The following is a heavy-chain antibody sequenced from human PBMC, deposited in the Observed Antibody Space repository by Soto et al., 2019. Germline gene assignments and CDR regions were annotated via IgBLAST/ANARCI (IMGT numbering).Heavy chain of an antibody. J-gene: IGHJ4*02. D-gene: IGHD2-21*01. Sequence: SETLCLTCIVSGESISSSSYYWGWIRQPPGQGLEWSGSSYYRGRTYDNPAFKSRVTISIDTSQNQFSLRLSSVTATDSAVYYCARHRRTVVSRAYFDHWGQGALVTVSS. V-gene: IGHV4-39*01. CDR1: GESISSSSYY. CDR3: ARHRRTVVSRAYFDH. CDR2: SYYRGRT.